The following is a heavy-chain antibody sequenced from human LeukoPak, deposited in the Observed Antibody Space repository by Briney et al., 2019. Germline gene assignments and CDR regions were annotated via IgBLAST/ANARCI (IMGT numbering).Heavy chain of an antibody. D-gene: IGHD6-19*01. CDR2: FDTGFGT. CDR1: VFTFSTAS. CDR3: ARSSGWWSLDY. Sequence: PGGSLRLSCAASVFTFSTASLHWVRQAPGRGLECVSAFDTGFGTYYPDSLKGRFTISRDNSKNTLFLQMNSLRAEDTAVYYCARSSGWWSLDYWGQGTLVTVSS. V-gene: IGHV3-23*01. J-gene: IGHJ4*02.